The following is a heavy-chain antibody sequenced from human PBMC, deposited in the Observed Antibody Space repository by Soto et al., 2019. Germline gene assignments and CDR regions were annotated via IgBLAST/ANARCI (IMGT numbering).Heavy chain of an antibody. CDR1: GFTFSSYA. D-gene: IGHD3-10*01. CDR3: AKSWYYYGSGSAPHFDH. Sequence: EVQLLESGGGLVQPGGSLRLSCAASGFTFSSYAMSWVRQAPGKGLEWVSAISGSGGSTYYADSVKGRFTISRDNSKNTLYLQMNSLRAEDTAVYYCAKSWYYYGSGSAPHFDHWGQGTLVTVSS. CDR2: ISGSGGST. V-gene: IGHV3-23*01. J-gene: IGHJ4*02.